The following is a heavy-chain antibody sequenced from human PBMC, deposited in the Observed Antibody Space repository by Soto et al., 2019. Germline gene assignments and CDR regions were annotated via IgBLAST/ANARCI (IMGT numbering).Heavy chain of an antibody. D-gene: IGHD3-16*02. CDR3: ARGLRLGELSLGP. CDR1: GGSISSYY. J-gene: IGHJ5*02. Sequence: SQTLSLTCTVSGGSISSYYWSWIRQPPGKGLEWIGYIYYSGSTNYNPSLKSRVTISVDTSKNQFSLKLSSVTAADTAVYYCARGLRLGELSLGPWGQGTLVTVSS. CDR2: IYYSGST. V-gene: IGHV4-59*01.